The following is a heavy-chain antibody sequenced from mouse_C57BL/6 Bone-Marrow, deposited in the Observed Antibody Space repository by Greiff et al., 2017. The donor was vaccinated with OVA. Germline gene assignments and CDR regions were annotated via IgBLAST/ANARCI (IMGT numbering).Heavy chain of an antibody. V-gene: IGHV8-12*01. CDR1: GFSLSTSGMG. D-gene: IGHD2-5*01. J-gene: IGHJ4*01. Sequence: QVTLKESGPGILQSSQTLSLTCSFSGFSLSTSGMGVSWIRQPSGKGLEWLAHIYWDDDKRYNPSLKRRPTISKDTSRNQVFLKITSVDTADTATYYCARRRGAYYSNYYAMDYWGQGTSVTVSS. CDR3: ARRRGAYYSNYYAMDY. CDR2: IYWDDDK.